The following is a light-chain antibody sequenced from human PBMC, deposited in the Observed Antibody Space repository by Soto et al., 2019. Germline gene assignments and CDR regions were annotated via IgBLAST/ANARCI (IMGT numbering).Light chain of an antibody. J-gene: IGKJ4*01. CDR3: QQRSKWPLT. Sequence: EIVMTQSPATLSVSPGERATLSCRASQSVGSDLAWYQQKPGQAPRLLIYGASSRATGIPDRFSGSGSGTDFTLTISRLEPEDFAVYFCQQRSKWPLTFGGGTKVDIK. V-gene: IGKV3D-20*02. CDR1: QSVGSD. CDR2: GAS.